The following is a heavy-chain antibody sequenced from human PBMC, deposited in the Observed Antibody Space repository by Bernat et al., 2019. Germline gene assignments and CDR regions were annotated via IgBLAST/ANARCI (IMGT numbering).Heavy chain of an antibody. D-gene: IGHD3-10*01. V-gene: IGHV3-33*06. J-gene: IGHJ4*02. CDR2: IWYDGSNK. Sequence: QVQLVESGGGVVQPGRSLRLSCAASGFTFSSYGMHWVRQAPGKGLEWVALIWYDGSNKYYADSVKGRFIISRDNSKNTLYLQMNSLRAEDSAVYYCAKDQGTGILRGGFFDYWGQGTLVTVSS. CDR1: GFTFSSYG. CDR3: AKDQGTGILRGGFFDY.